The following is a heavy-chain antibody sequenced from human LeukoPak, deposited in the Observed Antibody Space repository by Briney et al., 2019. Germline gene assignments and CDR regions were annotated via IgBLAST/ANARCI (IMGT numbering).Heavy chain of an antibody. J-gene: IGHJ5*02. D-gene: IGHD1-26*01. CDR3: TRVTLRGSKYNWFDP. Sequence: SVKVSCTSSGGTFNTHIFNWVRQAPGQGLEWMGKITPIIGTTKYAQRFQARVTITADRSTSTAYLELSGLTYDDTAVYYCTRVTLRGSKYNWFDPWGQGTPVSVSS. V-gene: IGHV1-69*08. CDR1: GGTFNTHI. CDR2: ITPIIGTT.